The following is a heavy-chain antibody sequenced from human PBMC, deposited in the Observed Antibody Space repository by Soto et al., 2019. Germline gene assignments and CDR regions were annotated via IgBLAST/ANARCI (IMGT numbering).Heavy chain of an antibody. CDR2: IYYSGTT. J-gene: IGHJ4*02. CDR3: ALFCSSTSCYGHWDY. D-gene: IGHD2-2*01. Sequence: SEPLSLPCTVSVAAVTNDKWRWIRQPRGKGLEWIGYIYYSGTTNYNPSLKSRLTISVDTSKDQFTLKLTSVTAADTAVYYCALFCSSTSCYGHWDYWGPGTLVTVSS. CDR1: VAAVTNDK. V-gene: IGHV4-59*02.